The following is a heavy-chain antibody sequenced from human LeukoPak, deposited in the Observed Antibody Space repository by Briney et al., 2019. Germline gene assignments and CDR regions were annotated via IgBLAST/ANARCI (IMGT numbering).Heavy chain of an antibody. CDR3: ARVVNIGSGWPYYFDY. CDR1: GYTFIGYY. D-gene: IGHD6-19*01. V-gene: IGHV1-2*02. Sequence: ASVKVSCKASGYTFIGYYMHWVRQAPGQGLEWMGWINPNSGGTNYAQKFQGRVTMTRDTSISTAYMELSRLRSDDTAVYYCARVVNIGSGWPYYFDYWGQGTLVTVSS. J-gene: IGHJ4*02. CDR2: INPNSGGT.